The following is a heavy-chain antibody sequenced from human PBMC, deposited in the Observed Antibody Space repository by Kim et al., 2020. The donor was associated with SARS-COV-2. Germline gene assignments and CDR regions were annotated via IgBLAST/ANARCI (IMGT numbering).Heavy chain of an antibody. D-gene: IGHD3-10*01. CDR3: TRWGSGVTQHSYYGMDV. Sequence: GGSLRLSCAASGFTFSDHYMDWVRQAPGKGLEWVGRIRNKANRYTTEYAASVKGRFTISRDDSKNSLFLQMNSLKIEDTAMYYCTRWGSGVTQHSYYGMDVWGQGTTVTVSS. J-gene: IGHJ6*02. V-gene: IGHV3-72*01. CDR2: IRNKANRYTT. CDR1: GFTFSDHY.